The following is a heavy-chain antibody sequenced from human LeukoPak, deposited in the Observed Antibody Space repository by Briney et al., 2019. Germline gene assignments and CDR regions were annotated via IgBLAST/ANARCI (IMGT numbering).Heavy chain of an antibody. V-gene: IGHV1-18*01. D-gene: IGHD3-22*01. CDR1: GYTFNRYG. CDR2: ISGYNGNT. Sequence: ASVKVSCKASGYTFNRYGISWVRQAPGQGLEWLGWISGYNGNTNYAQNLQDRVTMTTDTSTSTAYMELRSLRSDDTAVYYCARDLRDTAYYFDSSGYDYLFDNWGQGTLVTVSS. J-gene: IGHJ4*02. CDR3: ARDLRDTAYYFDSSGYDYLFDN.